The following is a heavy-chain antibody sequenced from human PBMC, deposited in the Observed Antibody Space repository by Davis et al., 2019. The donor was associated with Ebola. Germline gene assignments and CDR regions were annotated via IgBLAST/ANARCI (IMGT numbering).Heavy chain of an antibody. Sequence: ASVKVSCKASGYTFTSYAIHWVRQAPGQRLEWMGWINGANGYTQYSQKFQGRATITRDTSAYTAYMELSSLRSEDTAVYYCTRVSLYRFSRSSTYFDYWGQGTLVTVSS. V-gene: IGHV1-3*01. CDR3: TRVSLYRFSRSSTYFDY. D-gene: IGHD2-2*01. J-gene: IGHJ4*02. CDR1: GYTFTSYA. CDR2: INGANGYT.